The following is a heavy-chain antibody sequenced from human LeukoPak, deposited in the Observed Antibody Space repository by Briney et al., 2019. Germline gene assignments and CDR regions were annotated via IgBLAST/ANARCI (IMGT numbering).Heavy chain of an antibody. D-gene: IGHD1-26*01. CDR3: AKVGGSYYYYYMDV. Sequence: GGSLRLSCAASGFTFSNYAMSWVRQAPGKGLEWVSTIRGSGCITYYADSVKGRFTISRDNSKNTLYLQMNSLRAEDTDVYYCAKVGGSYYYYYMDVWGKGTTVTVSS. V-gene: IGHV3-23*01. J-gene: IGHJ6*03. CDR2: IRGSGCIT. CDR1: GFTFSNYA.